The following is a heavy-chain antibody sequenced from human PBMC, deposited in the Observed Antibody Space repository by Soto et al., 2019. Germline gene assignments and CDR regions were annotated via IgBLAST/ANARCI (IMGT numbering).Heavy chain of an antibody. Sequence: GGSLRLSCEVAGFSVSTNYMTWVRQAPGKGLEWVSVLYGTGSTYYADSVKGRFTISRDNSKNTIFLQMNNLGAEDTALYYCAREQGWSGYYFDSWGQGTKVTVS. CDR3: AREQGWSGYYFDS. V-gene: IGHV3-53*01. CDR2: LYGTGST. CDR1: GFSVSTNY. J-gene: IGHJ4*02. D-gene: IGHD3-10*02.